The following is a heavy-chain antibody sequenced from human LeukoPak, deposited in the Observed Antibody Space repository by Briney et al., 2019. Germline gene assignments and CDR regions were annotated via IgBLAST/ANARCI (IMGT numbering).Heavy chain of an antibody. V-gene: IGHV3-49*04. CDR1: GFTLGDYA. J-gene: IGHJ4*02. Sequence: GGSLRLSCTASGFTLGDYAVSWVRQAPGKGLEWVGFIRIKAYGGTTEYAASVKGRFIISRDDSKSIAYLQMNSLKTEDTAVYYCTRDRRGDYPHFDYWGQGTLVTVSS. CDR2: IRIKAYGGTT. CDR3: TRDRRGDYPHFDY. D-gene: IGHD4-17*01.